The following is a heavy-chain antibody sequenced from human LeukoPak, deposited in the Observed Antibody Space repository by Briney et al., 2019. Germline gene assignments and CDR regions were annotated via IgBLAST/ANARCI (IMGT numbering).Heavy chain of an antibody. CDR3: ARSTPADIVVVPAAIDYFDY. Sequence: SVKVSCKASGGTFSSYAISWVRQAPGQGLEWMGRIIPIFGTANYAQKFQGRVTITTDESTSTAYMELSSLRSEDTAVYYCARSTPADIVVVPAAIDYFDYWCLGTLVTVSS. CDR2: IIPIFGTA. J-gene: IGHJ4*02. CDR1: GGTFSSYA. V-gene: IGHV1-69*05. D-gene: IGHD2-2*02.